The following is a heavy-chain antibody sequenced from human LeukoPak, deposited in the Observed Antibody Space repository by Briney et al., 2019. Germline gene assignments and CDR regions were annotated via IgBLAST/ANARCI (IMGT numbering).Heavy chain of an antibody. D-gene: IGHD2-2*01. V-gene: IGHV1-2*02. CDR3: ARDAEDIVVVPAALPDY. Sequence: ASVKVSCKASGYTFTGYYMHWVRQAPGQGLEWMGWINPNSGDTNYAQKFQGRVTMTRDTSISTAYMELSRLRSDDTAVYYCARDAEDIVVVPAALPDYWGQGTLVTVSS. CDR1: GYTFTGYY. J-gene: IGHJ4*02. CDR2: INPNSGDT.